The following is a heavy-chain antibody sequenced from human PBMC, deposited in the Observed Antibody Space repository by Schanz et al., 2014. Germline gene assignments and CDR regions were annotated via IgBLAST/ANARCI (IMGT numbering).Heavy chain of an antibody. CDR2: ISGSGGST. CDR1: GFTFSTYA. J-gene: IGHJ6*02. D-gene: IGHD2-15*01. CDR3: AKARRKSNCSGGRRFHCSYYGMDV. Sequence: EVQLLDSGGGLVQPGGSLRLSCAASGFTFSTYAMTWVRQAPGKGLEWVSGISGSGGSTYYADSVKGRFTISRDNSKTTLSLQMNSLRAEDTAVYYCAKARRKSNCSGGRRFHCSYYGMDVWGQGTTVTVSS. V-gene: IGHV3-23*01.